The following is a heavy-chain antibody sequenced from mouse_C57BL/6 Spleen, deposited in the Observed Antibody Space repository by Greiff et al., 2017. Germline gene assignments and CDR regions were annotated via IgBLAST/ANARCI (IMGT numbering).Heavy chain of an antibody. CDR2: IDPEDGET. CDR3: ASSDGNSNAAWFAY. Sequence: VQLQQSGAELVKPGASVKLSCTASGFNIKDYYMHWVKQRTEQGLEWIGRIDPEDGETKYAPKFQGKATITADTSSNTAYLQLSSLTAEDTAVDYCASSDGNSNAAWFAYWGQGTLVTVSA. J-gene: IGHJ3*01. D-gene: IGHD2-5*01. V-gene: IGHV14-2*01. CDR1: GFNIKDYY.